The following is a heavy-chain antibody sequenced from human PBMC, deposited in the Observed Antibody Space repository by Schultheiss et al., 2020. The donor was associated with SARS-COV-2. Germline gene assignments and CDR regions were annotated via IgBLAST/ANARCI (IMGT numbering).Heavy chain of an antibody. V-gene: IGHV3-64*04. Sequence: GGSLRLSCEASGFTFRHYYVHWVRQAPGKGLEYVSAISSNGGSTYYADSVKGRFTISRDNSNNKLFLQMNSLRAEDRAVYYCAKFSGSSPAHIRYYYYYRDVWGKGSTVTVAS. CDR2: ISSNGGST. CDR3: AKFSGSSPAHIRYYYYYRDV. D-gene: IGHD6-13*01. J-gene: IGHJ6*03. CDR1: GFTFRHYY.